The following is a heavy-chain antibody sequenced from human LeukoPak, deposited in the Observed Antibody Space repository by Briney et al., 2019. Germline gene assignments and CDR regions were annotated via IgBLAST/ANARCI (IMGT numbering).Heavy chain of an antibody. CDR1: GGSFSGYY. CDR2: INHSGST. V-gene: IGHV4-34*01. D-gene: IGHD3-3*01. J-gene: IGHJ4*02. Sequence: SETLSLTCAVYGGSFSGYYWSWIRQPPGKGLEWIGEINHSGSTNYNPSLKSRVIISVDTSKNQFSLKLSSVTAADTAVYYCARRRYDFWSGYAYFDYWGQGTLVTVSS. CDR3: ARRRYDFWSGYAYFDY.